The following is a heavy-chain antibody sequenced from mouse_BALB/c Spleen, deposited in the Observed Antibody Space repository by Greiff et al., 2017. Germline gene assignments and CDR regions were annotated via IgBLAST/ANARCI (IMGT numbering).Heavy chain of an antibody. J-gene: IGHJ4*01. Sequence: EVQRVESGGGLVQPGGSLKLSCAASGFTFSSYGMSWVRQTPDKRLELVATINSNGGSTYYPDSVKGRFTISRDNAKNTLYLQMSSLKSEDTAMYYCARGWSYAMDYWGQGTSVTVSS. CDR1: GFTFSSYG. V-gene: IGHV5-6-3*01. CDR2: INSNGGST. CDR3: ARGWSYAMDY. D-gene: IGHD2-3*01.